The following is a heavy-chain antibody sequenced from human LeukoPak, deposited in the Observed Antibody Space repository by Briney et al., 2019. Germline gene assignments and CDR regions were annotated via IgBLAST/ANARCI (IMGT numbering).Heavy chain of an antibody. D-gene: IGHD6-13*01. CDR2: INPIGGST. CDR3: ARDIAAAGTNCFDP. V-gene: IGHV1-46*01. Sequence: ASVKVSCKASGYTFTSYDMHWVRQAPGQGLEWMGRINPIGGSTSYAQKFQGRVTITRDTSTSTVYMGLSSLRSEDTAVYYCARDIAAAGTNCFDPWGQGTLVTVSS. J-gene: IGHJ5*02. CDR1: GYTFTSYD.